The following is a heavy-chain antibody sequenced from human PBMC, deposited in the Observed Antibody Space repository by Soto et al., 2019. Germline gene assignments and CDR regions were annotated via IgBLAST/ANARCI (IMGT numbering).Heavy chain of an antibody. CDR1: GFTFSSYA. CDR3: TPFESGYDWGFDY. V-gene: IGHV3-23*01. D-gene: IGHD5-12*01. J-gene: IGHJ4*02. Sequence: PGGSLRLSCAASGFTFSSYAMSWVRQAPGKGLEWVSAISGSGGSTYYADSVKGRFTISRDNSKNTLYLQMNSLKTEDTAVYYCTPFESGYDWGFDYWGQGTLVTVSS. CDR2: ISGSGGST.